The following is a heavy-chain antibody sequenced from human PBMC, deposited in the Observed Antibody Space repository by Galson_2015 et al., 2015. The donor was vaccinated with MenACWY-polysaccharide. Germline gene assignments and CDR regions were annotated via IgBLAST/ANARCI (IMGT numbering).Heavy chain of an antibody. V-gene: IGHV1-18*04. J-gene: IGHJ4*02. CDR1: GYTFTTHY. Sequence: SVKVSCKASGYTFTTHYFHWVRQAPGQGLEWMGWISGYNANTKYAQKFQGRLTMTTDTSTSTAYMELRSLRSDDTAVYYCARDGSAVSDYWGQGTLVTVSS. CDR3: ARDGSAVSDY. CDR2: ISGYNANT. D-gene: IGHD3-10*01.